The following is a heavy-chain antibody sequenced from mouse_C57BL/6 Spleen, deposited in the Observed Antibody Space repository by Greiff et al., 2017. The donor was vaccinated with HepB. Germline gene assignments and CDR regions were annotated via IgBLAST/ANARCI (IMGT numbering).Heavy chain of an antibody. CDR2: IDPNSGGT. Sequence: VQLQQPGAELVKPGASVKLSCKASGYTFTSYWMHWVKQRPGRGLEWIGRIDPNSGGTKYNEKFKSKATLTVDKPSSTAYMQLSSPTSEASAVYYCARSDYGSSYGWFAYWGQGTLVTVSA. V-gene: IGHV1-72*01. D-gene: IGHD1-1*01. CDR1: GYTFTSYW. CDR3: ARSDYGSSYGWFAY. J-gene: IGHJ3*01.